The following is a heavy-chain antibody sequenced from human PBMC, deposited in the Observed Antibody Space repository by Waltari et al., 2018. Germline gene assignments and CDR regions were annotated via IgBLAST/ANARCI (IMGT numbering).Heavy chain of an antibody. D-gene: IGHD6-19*01. CDR2: ISPIFGTA. CDR3: AKRGYSSGWNLIDY. Sequence: QVQLVQSGAEVKKPGSSVKVSCKASGGTFSSYAISWVRQAPGQGLEWMGWISPIFGTANYEQKFQGRVTITTDESTSTAYMELNSLRAEDTAVYYCAKRGYSSGWNLIDYWGQGTLVTVSS. J-gene: IGHJ4*02. V-gene: IGHV1-69*05. CDR1: GGTFSSYA.